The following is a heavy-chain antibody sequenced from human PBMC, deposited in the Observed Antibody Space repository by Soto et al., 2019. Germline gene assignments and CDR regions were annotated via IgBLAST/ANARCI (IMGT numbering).Heavy chain of an antibody. CDR1: GFTFSSYA. J-gene: IGHJ4*02. Sequence: GGSLRLSCAASGFTFSSYAMSWVRQAPGKGLEWVSAISGSGGSTYYADSVKGRFTISRDNSKNTLYLQMNSLRAEDTAVYYCAKITPVSRTKAAAGSFFDYWGQGTLVTVSS. V-gene: IGHV3-23*01. CDR3: AKITPVSRTKAAAGSFFDY. D-gene: IGHD6-13*01. CDR2: ISGSGGST.